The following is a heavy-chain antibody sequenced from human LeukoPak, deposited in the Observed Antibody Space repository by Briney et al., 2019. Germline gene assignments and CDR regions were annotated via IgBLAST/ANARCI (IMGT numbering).Heavy chain of an antibody. Sequence: GGSLRLSCAASGFTFSSYWMAWVRQAPGKGLEWVANIRQDGGEIYYVDSEKGRFILSRDNAKNSLYLEMNSLRDEDTAVYYCARDKIVGATNFDSWGQGTLVTVSS. CDR2: IRQDGGEI. V-gene: IGHV3-7*01. CDR1: GFTFSSYW. CDR3: ARDKIVGATNFDS. J-gene: IGHJ4*02. D-gene: IGHD1-26*01.